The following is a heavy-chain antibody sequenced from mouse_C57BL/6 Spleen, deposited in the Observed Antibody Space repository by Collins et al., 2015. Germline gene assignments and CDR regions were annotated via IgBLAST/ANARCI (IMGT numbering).Heavy chain of an antibody. V-gene: IGHV10-1*01. CDR1: GFSFNTYA. D-gene: IGHD1-1*01. CDR2: IRSKSNNYAT. CDR3: VRHDGNTGYFDV. J-gene: IGHJ1*03. Sequence: EVQLVESGGGLVQPKGSLKLSCAASGFSFNTYAMNWVRQAPGKGLEWVARIRSKSNNYATYYADSVKDRFTISRDDSESMLYLQMNNLKTEDTAMYYCVRHDGNTGYFDVWGTGTTVTVSS.